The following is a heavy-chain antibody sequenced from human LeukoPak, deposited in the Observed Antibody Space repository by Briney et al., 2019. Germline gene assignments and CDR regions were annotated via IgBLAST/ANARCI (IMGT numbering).Heavy chain of an antibody. CDR2: INYSGIT. CDR3: ARKAGGGFDY. J-gene: IGHJ4*02. CDR1: GGSITRSTDY. D-gene: IGHD2-15*01. V-gene: IGHV4-39*01. Sequence: SETLSLTCTVSGGSITRSTDYWGWIRQPPGKGLEWIGSINYSGITYYNPSLKSRVTKSVDTSKNQFSLNLNSVTAADTAVYYCARKAGGGFDYWGQGTLVTVSS.